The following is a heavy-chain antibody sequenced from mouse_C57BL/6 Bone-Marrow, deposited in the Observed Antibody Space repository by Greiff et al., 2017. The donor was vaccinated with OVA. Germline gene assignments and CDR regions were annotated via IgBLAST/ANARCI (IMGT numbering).Heavy chain of an antibody. D-gene: IGHD2-2*01. Sequence: EVNVVESVAELVRPGASVKLSCTASGFNIKNTYMHWVKQRPEQGLEWIGRIDPANGNTKYAPKFQGKATITADTSSNTAYLQLSSLTSEDTAIYYCARGGGYDEWFAYWGQGTLVTVSA. CDR3: ARGGGYDEWFAY. V-gene: IGHV14-3*01. CDR1: GFNIKNTY. CDR2: IDPANGNT. J-gene: IGHJ3*01.